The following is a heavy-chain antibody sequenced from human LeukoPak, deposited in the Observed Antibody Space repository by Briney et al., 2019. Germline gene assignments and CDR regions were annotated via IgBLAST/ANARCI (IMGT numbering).Heavy chain of an antibody. J-gene: IGHJ5*02. CDR1: GYTFTTYG. CDR3: AREASTSWPNWFDP. V-gene: IGHV1-18*01. Sequence: ASVKVSCKASGYTFTTYGISWVRQAPGQGLEWMGWISAYNGNTKYAQNLWDRVTTTTDTSTGTAYMELRGLRSDDTAMYYCAREASTSWPNWFDPWGQGTLVTVSS. CDR2: ISAYNGNT. D-gene: IGHD6-13*01.